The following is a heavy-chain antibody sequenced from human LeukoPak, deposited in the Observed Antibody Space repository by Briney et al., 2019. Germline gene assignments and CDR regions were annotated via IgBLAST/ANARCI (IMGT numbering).Heavy chain of an antibody. J-gene: IGHJ4*02. Sequence: YPGGSLRLSCAASGFTFSSYWMSWVRQAPGKGLEWIGSIYYSGSTYYNPSLKSRVTISVDTSKNQFSLKLSSVTAADTAVYYCARVVGAVDVTIFGVVPYFDYWGQGTLVTVSS. V-gene: IGHV4-4*02. CDR2: IYYSGST. CDR3: ARVVGAVDVTIFGVVPYFDY. D-gene: IGHD3-3*01. CDR1: GFTFSSYW.